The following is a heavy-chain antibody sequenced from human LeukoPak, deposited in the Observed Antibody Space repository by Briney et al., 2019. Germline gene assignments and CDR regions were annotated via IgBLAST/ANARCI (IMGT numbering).Heavy chain of an antibody. Sequence: GGSLRLSCAVSGITLSNYGMSWARQAPGKGLEWVAGISGSGGSTIYADSVKGRFTISRDNPKNTLYLQMNSLRAEDTAFYFCAKRGVVIRVFLVGFHKEAFYFESWGQGALVTVSS. CDR3: AKRGVVIRVFLVGFHKEAFYFES. CDR1: GITLSNYG. CDR2: ISGSGGST. J-gene: IGHJ4*02. V-gene: IGHV3-23*01. D-gene: IGHD3/OR15-3a*01.